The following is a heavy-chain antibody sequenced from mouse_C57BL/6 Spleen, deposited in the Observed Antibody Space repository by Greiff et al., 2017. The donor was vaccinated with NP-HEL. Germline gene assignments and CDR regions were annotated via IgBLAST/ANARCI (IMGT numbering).Heavy chain of an antibody. D-gene: IGHD1-1*01. J-gene: IGHJ2*01. Sequence: VQLQQPGAELVRPGSSVKLSCKASGYTFTSYWMHWVKQRPIQGLEWIGNIDPSDSETHYNQKFKDKATLTVDKSSSTAYMQLSSLTSEDSAVYYGARDYYGSKGYFDYWGKGTTLTVSS. CDR2: IDPSDSET. V-gene: IGHV1-52*01. CDR3: ARDYYGSKGYFDY. CDR1: GYTFTSYW.